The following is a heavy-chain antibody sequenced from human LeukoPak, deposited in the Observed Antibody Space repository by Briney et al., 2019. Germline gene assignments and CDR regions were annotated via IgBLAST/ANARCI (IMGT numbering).Heavy chain of an antibody. D-gene: IGHD3-10*01. V-gene: IGHV3-20*04. Sequence: GGSLRLSCAASGFTLDEYGMSWVRQAPGKGLEWVSGINWNGGSTGYADSVKGRFTISRDNAKNSLYLQMNSLRAEDTALYYCAREHYGSGSYFSGYYFWYWGQGTLVTVSS. J-gene: IGHJ4*02. CDR2: INWNGGST. CDR1: GFTLDEYG. CDR3: AREHYGSGSYFSGYYFWY.